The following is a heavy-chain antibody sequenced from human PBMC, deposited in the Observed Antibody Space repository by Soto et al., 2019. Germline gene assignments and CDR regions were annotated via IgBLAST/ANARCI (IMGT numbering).Heavy chain of an antibody. CDR2: ISYDGSNK. D-gene: IGHD6-13*01. Sequence: QVQLVESGGGVVQPGRSLRLSCAASGFTFSSYAMHWVRQAPGKGLEWVAVISYDGSNKYYADSVKGRFTISRDNSKNTLYLQMNSLRADDTAVYYCAREGGTGLGSSWQGDWFDPWGQGTLVTVSS. CDR3: AREGGTGLGSSWQGDWFDP. CDR1: GFTFSSYA. V-gene: IGHV3-30-3*01. J-gene: IGHJ5*02.